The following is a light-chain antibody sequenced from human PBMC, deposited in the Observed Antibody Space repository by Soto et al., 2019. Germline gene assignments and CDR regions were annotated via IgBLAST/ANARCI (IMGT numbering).Light chain of an antibody. Sequence: QSALTQPPSASGSLGRSVTISCTGTSSDVGGYDYVSWFQQHPGKAPKLIIYEVTKRPSGVPDRFSASKSGNTASLTVSGLQAEDEADYYCSSFVAGNNYCVFGGGTKFTVL. CDR2: EVT. V-gene: IGLV2-8*01. CDR1: SSDVGGYDY. J-gene: IGLJ3*02. CDR3: SSFVAGNNYCV.